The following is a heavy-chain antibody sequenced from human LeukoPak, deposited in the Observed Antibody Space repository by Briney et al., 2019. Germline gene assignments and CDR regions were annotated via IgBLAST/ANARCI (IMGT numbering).Heavy chain of an antibody. CDR3: ARVDAMAREVINWFDP. CDR1: GYIFTTYG. J-gene: IGHJ5*02. D-gene: IGHD3-10*01. V-gene: IGHV1-18*01. Sequence: ASVKVTCKACGYIFTTYGINWVRQKPGQGLEWMGWISGYNGNTNYAQKLQGRVTMTTDTSTSTAYMEVRSLRSDDTALYYCARVDAMAREVINWFDPWGQGTLVTVSS. CDR2: ISGYNGNT.